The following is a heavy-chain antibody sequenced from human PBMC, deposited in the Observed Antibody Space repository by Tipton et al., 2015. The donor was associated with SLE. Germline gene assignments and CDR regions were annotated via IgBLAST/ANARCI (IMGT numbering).Heavy chain of an antibody. CDR2: IYISGST. CDR3: ARLHGYSYGLNWFDP. V-gene: IGHV4-61*09. J-gene: IGHJ5*02. Sequence: LRLSCTVSGDSISSDSYYWSWIRQPAGKGLEWIGHIYISGSTNYNPSLKSRVTMSVDTSKNQFSLRLTSVIAADTAVYYCARLHGYSYGLNWFDPWGQGTLISVSS. D-gene: IGHD5-18*01. CDR1: GDSISSDSYY.